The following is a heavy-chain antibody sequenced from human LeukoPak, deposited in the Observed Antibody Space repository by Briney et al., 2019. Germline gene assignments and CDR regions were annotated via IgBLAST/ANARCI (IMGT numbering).Heavy chain of an antibody. D-gene: IGHD2-15*01. J-gene: IGHJ5*02. V-gene: IGHV4-4*07. Sequence: SGTLSLTCTVSGGSISNYYWSWIRQPAGKGLEWIGRIYPGGSTNYNPSLKSRVTMSVDTSRNQFSLNLTSVTAADTAVYYCARALVPGSCSGGSCYPNHWFDPWGQGTLVTVSS. CDR1: GGSISNYY. CDR3: ARALVPGSCSGGSCYPNHWFDP. CDR2: IYPGGST.